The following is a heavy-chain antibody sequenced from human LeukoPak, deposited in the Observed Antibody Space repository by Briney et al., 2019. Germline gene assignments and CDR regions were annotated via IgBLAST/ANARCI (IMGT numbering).Heavy chain of an antibody. CDR1: GGSISSYY. V-gene: IGHV4-4*07. Sequence: SETLSLTCTVSGGSISSYYWSWIRQPAGKGLEWIGRIYTSGSTAYNPSLKSRVTMSVDTSKNQFSLKLSSVTAADTAVYYCARESYYDSSGYSHDAFDIWGQGTMVTVSS. J-gene: IGHJ3*02. CDR3: ARESYYDSSGYSHDAFDI. D-gene: IGHD3-22*01. CDR2: IYTSGST.